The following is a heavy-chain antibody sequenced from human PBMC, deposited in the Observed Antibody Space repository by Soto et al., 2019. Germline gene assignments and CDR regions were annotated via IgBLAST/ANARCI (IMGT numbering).Heavy chain of an antibody. D-gene: IGHD2-2*01. CDR2: IYSGGST. V-gene: IGHV3-53*04. Sequence: GGSLRLSCAASGFTVSSNYMSWVRQAPGKGLEWVSVIYSGGSTYYADSVKGRFTISRHNSKNTLYLQMNSLRAEDTAVYYCARDLDCSSTRGLVCYYMDVWGKGTTVTVSS. J-gene: IGHJ6*03. CDR1: GFTVSSNY. CDR3: ARDLDCSSTRGLVCYYMDV.